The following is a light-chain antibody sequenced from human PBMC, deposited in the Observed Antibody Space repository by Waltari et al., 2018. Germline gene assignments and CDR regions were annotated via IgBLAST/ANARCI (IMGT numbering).Light chain of an antibody. CDR1: QNIYSY. CDR2: ATS. Sequence: DIQMTQSPSSLSASVGDRITITCRSSQNIYSYLNWYQQKPGRAPELLIYATSSLLSGVPSWFSGRGSGTDFTLTIINLQPEDIATYYCQQTSSPPQTFGQGTKVE. CDR3: QQTSSPPQT. V-gene: IGKV1-39*01. J-gene: IGKJ1*01.